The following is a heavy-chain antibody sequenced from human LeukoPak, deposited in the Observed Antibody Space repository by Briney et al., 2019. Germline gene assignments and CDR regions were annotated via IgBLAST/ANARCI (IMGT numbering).Heavy chain of an antibody. CDR3: AKEGQYSGSYHGGFDY. V-gene: IGHV3-23*01. Sequence: PGGSLRLSCAASGFTFSSYAMSWVRQAPGKGLEWVSAISGSGGSTYYADSVKGRFTISRDNSKNTLYLQMNSLRAEDTPVYYCAKEGQYSGSYHGGFDYWGQGTLVTVSS. J-gene: IGHJ4*02. D-gene: IGHD1-26*01. CDR2: ISGSGGST. CDR1: GFTFSSYA.